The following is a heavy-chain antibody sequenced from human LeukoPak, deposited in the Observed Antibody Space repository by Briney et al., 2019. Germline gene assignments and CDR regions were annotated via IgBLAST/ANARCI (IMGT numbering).Heavy chain of an antibody. CDR3: AKSIAARPRWDYFDY. V-gene: IGHV3-48*03. J-gene: IGHJ4*02. Sequence: HPGGSLRLSCAASGFTFSSYEMNWVRQAPGKGLEWVSYISSSGSTIYYADSVKGRFTISRDNSKNTLYLQMNSLRAEDTAVYYCAKSIAARPRWDYFDYWGQGTPVTVSS. D-gene: IGHD6-6*01. CDR2: ISSSGSTI. CDR1: GFTFSSYE.